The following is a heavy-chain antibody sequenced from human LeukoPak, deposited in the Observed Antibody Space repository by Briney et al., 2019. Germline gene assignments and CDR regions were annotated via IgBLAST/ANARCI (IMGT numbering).Heavy chain of an antibody. Sequence: GASVKVSCKASGYTFTGYYMHWVRQAPGQGLEWMGWINPNSGGTNYAQKFQGKVTMTRDTSISTAYMELSSLRSEDTAVYYCARFGMGRDPIDAFDIWGQGTMVTVSS. CDR2: INPNSGGT. V-gene: IGHV1-2*02. CDR1: GYTFTGYY. J-gene: IGHJ3*02. CDR3: ARFGMGRDPIDAFDI. D-gene: IGHD3-16*01.